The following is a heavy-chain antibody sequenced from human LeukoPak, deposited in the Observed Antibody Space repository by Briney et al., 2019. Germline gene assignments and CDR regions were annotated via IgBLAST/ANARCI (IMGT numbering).Heavy chain of an antibody. CDR1: GGSFRNNF. D-gene: IGHD1-7*01. Sequence: GTLSLTCAVSGGSFRNNFWWSWVRQAPGKGLEWVSVIYRDGSSYYAESVKGRFTISRDNSKNTLYIQMNSLRADDTAVYYCARGGGPGNYPFDFWGQGTLVTVSS. J-gene: IGHJ4*02. CDR2: IYRDGSS. V-gene: IGHV3-53*01. CDR3: ARGGGPGNYPFDF.